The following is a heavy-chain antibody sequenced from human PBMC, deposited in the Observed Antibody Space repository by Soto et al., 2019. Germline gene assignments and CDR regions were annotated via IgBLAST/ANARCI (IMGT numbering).Heavy chain of an antibody. D-gene: IGHD6-13*01. V-gene: IGHV4-31*03. CDR3: ARGPYSSSWPYYYYYYGMDV. J-gene: IGHJ6*02. CDR1: GGSISSGGYY. CDR2: IYYSGST. Sequence: PSETLSLTCTVSGGSISSGGYYWSWIRQHPGKGLEWIGYIYYSGSTYYNPSLKSRVTIAVDTSKNQFSLKLSSVTAADTAVYYCARGPYSSSWPYYYYYYGMDVWGQGTTVTVSS.